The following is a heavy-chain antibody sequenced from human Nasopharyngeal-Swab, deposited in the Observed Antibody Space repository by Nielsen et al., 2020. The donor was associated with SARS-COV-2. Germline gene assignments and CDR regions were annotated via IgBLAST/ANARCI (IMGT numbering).Heavy chain of an antibody. Sequence: GSLRLSCPVSVGSVSTTTYFWGWIRQPPGKGLEWIGTVYYSGSTYYNPSLKSRVTISVDTSKNQFFLKMNSVTATDTAVYYCARGYGSFPYYFDHWGQGTLVTVSS. D-gene: IGHD1-26*01. J-gene: IGHJ4*02. CDR2: VYYSGST. CDR1: VGSVSTTTYF. V-gene: IGHV4-39*01. CDR3: ARGYGSFPYYFDH.